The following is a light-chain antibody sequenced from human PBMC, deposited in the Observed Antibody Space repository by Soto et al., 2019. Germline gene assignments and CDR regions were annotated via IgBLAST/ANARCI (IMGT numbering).Light chain of an antibody. CDR3: QSYDSSLSGCV. CDR2: EVS. V-gene: IGLV2-8*01. J-gene: IGLJ3*02. Sequence: QSALTQPPSASGSPGQSVTISCTGTSSDVGGYNYVSWYQQHPGKAPKLMIYEVSKRPSGVPDRFSGSKSGNTASLTVSGLQAEDEADYYCQSYDSSLSGCVFGGGTKLTVL. CDR1: SSDVGGYNY.